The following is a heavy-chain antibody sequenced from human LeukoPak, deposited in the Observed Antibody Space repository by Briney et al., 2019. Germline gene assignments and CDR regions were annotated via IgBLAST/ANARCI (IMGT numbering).Heavy chain of an antibody. CDR1: GFTFSSYG. CDR3: AKDPLDCGGDCYSSSDY. CDR2: ISCDGSNK. V-gene: IGHV3-30*18. Sequence: GGSLRLSCAASGFTFSSYGMHWVRQAPGKGLEWVAVISCDGSNKYYADSVKGRFTISRDNSKNTLYLQMNSLRAEDTAVYYCAKDPLDCGGDCYSSSDYWGQGTLVTVSS. J-gene: IGHJ4*02. D-gene: IGHD2-21*02.